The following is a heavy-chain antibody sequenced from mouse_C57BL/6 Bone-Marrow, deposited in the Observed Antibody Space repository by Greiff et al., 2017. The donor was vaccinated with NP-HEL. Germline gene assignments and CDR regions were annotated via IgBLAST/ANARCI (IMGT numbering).Heavy chain of an antibody. CDR3: ASIYYYGISYFYYAMDY. V-gene: IGHV1-26*01. CDR1: GYTFTDYY. J-gene: IGHJ4*01. CDR2: INPNNGGT. Sequence: VQLQQSGPELVKPGASVKISCKASGYTFTDYYMNWVKQSHGKSLEWIGDINPNNGGTSYNQKFKGKATLTVDKSSSTAYMELRSLTSEDAAVYYCASIYYYGISYFYYAMDYRGQGTSVTVSS. D-gene: IGHD1-1*01.